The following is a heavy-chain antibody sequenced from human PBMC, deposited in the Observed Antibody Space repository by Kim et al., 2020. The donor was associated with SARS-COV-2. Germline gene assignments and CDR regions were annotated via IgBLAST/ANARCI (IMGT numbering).Heavy chain of an antibody. Sequence: SETLSLTCTVSGGSISSSSYYWGWIRQPPGKGLEWIGSIYYSGSTYYNPSLKSRVTISVDTSKNQFSLKLSSVTAADTAVYYCAREGSGWGKYFDYWGQGTLVTVSS. D-gene: IGHD6-19*01. CDR2: IYYSGST. V-gene: IGHV4-39*07. CDR3: AREGSGWGKYFDY. CDR1: GGSISSSSYY. J-gene: IGHJ4*02.